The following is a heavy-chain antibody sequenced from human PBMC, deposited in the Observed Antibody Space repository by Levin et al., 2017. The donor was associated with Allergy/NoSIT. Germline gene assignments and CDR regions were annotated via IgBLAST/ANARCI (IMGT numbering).Heavy chain of an antibody. D-gene: IGHD6-19*01. J-gene: IGHJ4*02. CDR3: VRDLTVAGTGPHFDS. V-gene: IGHV3-74*01. CDR2: VNLDGTVT. Sequence: GGSLRLSCAASGFTFTRNWMHCVRQAPGKGLEWVSRVNLDGTVTTHADSVRGRFTVSRDNAKNTVHLQMNSLRVEDTAVYHCVRDLTVAGTGPHFDSWGQGALVVVSS. CDR1: GFTFTRNW.